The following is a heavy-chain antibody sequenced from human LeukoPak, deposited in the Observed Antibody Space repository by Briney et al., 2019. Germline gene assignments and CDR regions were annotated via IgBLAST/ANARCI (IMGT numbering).Heavy chain of an antibody. V-gene: IGHV1-69*13. Sequence: SVKVSCKASGGTFSSYAISWVRQAPGQGLEWMGGIIPIFGTANYAQKFQGRVTITADESTSTAYMELSSLRSEDTAVYYCARSRIPAAHFAYWGQGTLVTVSS. CDR3: ARSRIPAAHFAY. CDR1: GGTFSSYA. D-gene: IGHD6-13*01. J-gene: IGHJ4*02. CDR2: IIPIFGTA.